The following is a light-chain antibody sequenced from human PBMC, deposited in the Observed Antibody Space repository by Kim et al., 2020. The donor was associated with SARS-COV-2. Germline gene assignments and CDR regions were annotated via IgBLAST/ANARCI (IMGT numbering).Light chain of an antibody. CDR2: EVS. CDR3: CSYAGNRHYV. J-gene: IGLJ1*01. CDR1: SSDVGAYDV. V-gene: IGLV2-23*02. Sequence: QSALTQPASVSGSPGQSITISCTGSSSDVGAYDVVSWYQHHPGKAPKLIIYEVSQRPSGVSDRFSGSKSGNTASLTISGLQADDEADYCCCSYAGNRHYVFGSGTQVTVL.